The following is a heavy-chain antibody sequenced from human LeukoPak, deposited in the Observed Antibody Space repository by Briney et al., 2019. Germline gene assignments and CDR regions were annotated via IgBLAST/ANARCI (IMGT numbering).Heavy chain of an antibody. CDR2: IIPIFGTA. J-gene: IGHJ4*02. D-gene: IGHD6-19*01. CDR3: ARAVAVAGPFDY. CDR1: GGTFSSYA. V-gene: IGHV1-69*13. Sequence: SVKVSCKASGGTFSSYAISWVRQAPGQGLEWMGGIIPIFGTANYAQKFQGRVTITADESTSTAYMELSSLRSEDTAVYYCARAVAVAGPFDYWGQGTLVTVSS.